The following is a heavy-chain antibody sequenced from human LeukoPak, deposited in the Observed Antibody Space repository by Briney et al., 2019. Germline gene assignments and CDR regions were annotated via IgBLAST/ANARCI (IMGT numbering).Heavy chain of an antibody. D-gene: IGHD2-2*01. CDR3: ARARGSTPPLDY. Sequence: SETLSLTCAVYGGSFSGYYWSWIRQPPGKGLEWIGEINNSGSTNYNPSLKSRVTISVDTSKNQFSLKLSSVTAADTAVYYCARARGSTPPLDYWGQGTLVTVSS. V-gene: IGHV4-34*01. CDR1: GGSFSGYY. CDR2: INNSGST. J-gene: IGHJ4*02.